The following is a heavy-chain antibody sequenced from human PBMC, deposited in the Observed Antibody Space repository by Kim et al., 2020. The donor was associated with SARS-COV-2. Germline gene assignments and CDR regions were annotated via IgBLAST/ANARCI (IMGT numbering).Heavy chain of an antibody. J-gene: IGHJ3*02. CDR3: ARLCHPVRITMVRGAKAPNAFDI. V-gene: IGHV4-34*01. CDR2: INHSGST. CDR1: GGSFSGYY. D-gene: IGHD3-10*01. Sequence: SETLSLTCAVYGGSFSGYYWSWIRQPPGKGLEWIGEINHSGSTNYNPSLKSRVTISVDTSKNQFSLKLSSVTATDTAVYYCARLCHPVRITMVRGAKAPNAFDIWGQGTMVTVSS.